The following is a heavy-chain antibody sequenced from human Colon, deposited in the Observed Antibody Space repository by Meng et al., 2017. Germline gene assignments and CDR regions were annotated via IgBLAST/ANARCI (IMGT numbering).Heavy chain of an antibody. Sequence: QVQLGESGGGVVQPGGSLKLSCAASGFTFSNYAMHWVRQAPGKGLEWVAVIWYDGSKEYYADSVKGRFTISRDDSKNTIYLQMNSLRAEDTAVYYCARCYGDWFSGDHWGRGTLVTVSS. CDR1: GFTFSNYA. CDR2: IWYDGSKE. CDR3: ARCYGDWFSGDH. V-gene: IGHV3-33*08. D-gene: IGHD3/OR15-3a*01. J-gene: IGHJ4*01.